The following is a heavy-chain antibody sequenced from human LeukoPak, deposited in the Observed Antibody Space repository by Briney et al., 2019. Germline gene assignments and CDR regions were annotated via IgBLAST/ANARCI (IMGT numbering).Heavy chain of an antibody. CDR1: SGSISSYY. Sequence: SETLSLTCTVSSGSISSYYWSWIRQPPGKGLEWIGYIYYSGSTNYNPSLKSRVTISVDTSKNQFSLKLSSVTAADTAVYYCARAESVSEQLEPWEYWGQGTLVTVSS. CDR3: ARAESVSEQLEPWEY. CDR2: IYYSGST. J-gene: IGHJ4*02. V-gene: IGHV4-59*01. D-gene: IGHD1-1*01.